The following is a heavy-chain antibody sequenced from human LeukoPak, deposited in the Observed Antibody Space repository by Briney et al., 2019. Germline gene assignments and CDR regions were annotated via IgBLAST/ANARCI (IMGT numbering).Heavy chain of an antibody. V-gene: IGHV3-7*03. D-gene: IGHD6-19*01. J-gene: IGHJ4*02. CDR2: IKQDGSEK. Sequence: GGSLRLSCTASGFTFSTYWMHWVRQAPGKGLEWVATIKQDGSEKYYVDSVKGRFTISRDNSKNTLYLQMNSLRAEDTAVYYCARDAVAGTLYWGQGTLVTVSS. CDR3: ARDAVAGTLY. CDR1: GFTFSTYW.